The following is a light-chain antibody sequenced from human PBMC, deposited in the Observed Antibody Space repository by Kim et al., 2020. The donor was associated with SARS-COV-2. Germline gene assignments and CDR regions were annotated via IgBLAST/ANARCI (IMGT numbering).Light chain of an antibody. CDR3: HQSNTLPRT. Sequence: VPPKEKVTITCLASQSIGDSIHWYQQKPDQSPKLLIKYASQSVSGVPSRFSGSGSGTDFTLTINGLEAEDAAAYYCHQSNTLPRTFGQGTKVDIK. J-gene: IGKJ1*01. V-gene: IGKV6D-21*02. CDR1: QSIGDS. CDR2: YAS.